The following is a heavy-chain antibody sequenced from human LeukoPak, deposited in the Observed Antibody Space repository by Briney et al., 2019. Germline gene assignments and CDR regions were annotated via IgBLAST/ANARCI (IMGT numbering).Heavy chain of an antibody. CDR2: INHSGST. Sequence: SETLSLTCAVYGGSFSGYYWSWIRQPPGKGLEWIGEINHSGSTNYNPSLKSRVTISVDTSKNQFSLKLSSVTAADMAVYYCARRGWLGRAHFDYWGQGTLVTVSS. CDR3: ARRGWLGRAHFDY. CDR1: GGSFSGYY. D-gene: IGHD6-19*01. V-gene: IGHV4-34*01. J-gene: IGHJ4*02.